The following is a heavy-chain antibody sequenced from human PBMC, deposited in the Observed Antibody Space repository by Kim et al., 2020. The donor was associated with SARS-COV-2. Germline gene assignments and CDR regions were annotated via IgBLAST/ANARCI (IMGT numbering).Heavy chain of an antibody. CDR1: GYTFTNYY. D-gene: IGHD5-12*01. Sequence: ASVKVSCKASGYTFTNYYMHWVRQAPGQGLEWMGTINPSGGSTYYAQKFQGRVTMTRHTSTSTVYMVLSSLRSEDTAVYYCARDRGYRGYEDSTGYCYGM. V-gene: IGHV1-46*01. CDR2: INPSGGST. CDR3: ARDRGYRGYEDSTGYCYGM. J-gene: IGHJ6*01.